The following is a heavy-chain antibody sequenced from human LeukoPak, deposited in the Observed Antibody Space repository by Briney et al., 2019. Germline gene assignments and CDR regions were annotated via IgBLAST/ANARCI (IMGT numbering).Heavy chain of an antibody. CDR1: GFTFSDYY. CDR3: ARDIRSDYYYGMDV. J-gene: IGHJ6*02. CDR2: INSSSSYT. Sequence: PGGSLRLSCAASGFTFSDYYMSWIRQAPGKGLEWVSYINSSSSYTNYADSVKGRFTISRDNAKNSLYLQMNSLRAEDTAVYYCARDIRSDYYYGMDVWGQGTTVTVSS. V-gene: IGHV3-11*06. D-gene: IGHD6-19*01.